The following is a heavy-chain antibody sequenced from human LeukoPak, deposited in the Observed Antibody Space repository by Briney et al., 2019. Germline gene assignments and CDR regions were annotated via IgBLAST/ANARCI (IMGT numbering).Heavy chain of an antibody. J-gene: IGHJ4*02. V-gene: IGHV3-64*01. CDR1: GFTFSSYA. D-gene: IGHD2-15*01. CDR2: ITGNGGST. Sequence: GGSLRLSCAASGFTFSSYAMHWVRQAPGKGLEYVSAITGNGGSTFYANSVKGRFTISRDNSKNTLYLQMGSLRAEDMAVYYCARGDVMAVAATLNYWGQGTLVTVSS. CDR3: ARGDVMAVAATLNY.